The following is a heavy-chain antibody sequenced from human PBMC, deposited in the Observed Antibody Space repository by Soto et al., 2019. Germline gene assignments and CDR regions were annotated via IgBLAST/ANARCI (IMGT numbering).Heavy chain of an antibody. CDR1: GYTFTGYY. CDR3: ARENGDYDILTDYYPYYYCGMDV. V-gene: IGHV1-46*01. D-gene: IGHD3-9*01. J-gene: IGHJ6*02. CDR2: INPSGGRT. Sequence: QVQLEQSGAEVKKPGASVKVSCKASGYTFTGYYVHWVRQAPGQGLEWLGIINPSGGRTSYAQTLQGRITVTRDTSTSTVYMQLSSLRSEDTAVYYCARENGDYDILTDYYPYYYCGMDVWGQGTTVTVSS.